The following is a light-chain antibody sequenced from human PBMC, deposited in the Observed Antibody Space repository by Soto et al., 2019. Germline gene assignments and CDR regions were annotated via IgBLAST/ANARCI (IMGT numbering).Light chain of an antibody. V-gene: IGKV1-5*03. Sequence: DIQMTQSPSTLSASVGDRVTITCRASQSISSWLAWYQQKPGQAPNLLIYKASSLESVVPSRFSGSGSGTEFTLTISSLQPDDLATYYCQQYNSYLWTFGLGTKLEIK. J-gene: IGKJ1*01. CDR3: QQYNSYLWT. CDR1: QSISSW. CDR2: KAS.